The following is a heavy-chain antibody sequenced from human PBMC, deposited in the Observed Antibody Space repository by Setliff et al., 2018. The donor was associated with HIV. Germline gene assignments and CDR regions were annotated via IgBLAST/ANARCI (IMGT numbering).Heavy chain of an antibody. CDR2: ISSSRTTI. V-gene: IGHV3-48*03. CDR1: GFTFSSYE. Sequence: GGSLRLSCAASGFTFSSYEMNWVRQAPGKGLEWVSYISSSRTTIHYADSVKGRFTISRDNAKNSLYLQMNSLRAEDTAVYYCARGAPIQLRFDQWGQGTPVTAPQ. D-gene: IGHD4-4*01. CDR3: ARGAPIQLRFDQ. J-gene: IGHJ4*02.